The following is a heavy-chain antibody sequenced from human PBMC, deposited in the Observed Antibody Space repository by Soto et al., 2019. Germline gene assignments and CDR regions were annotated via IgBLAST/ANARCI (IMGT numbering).Heavy chain of an antibody. Sequence: PGGSLRLSCAASGFTFSSYAMSWVRQAPGKGLEWVSSISGSGGNTYYADSVKGRFTISRDNSKNTLYLQMNSLRAEDTAVYYCAKDLRYYDSSADYWGQGTLVTVSS. V-gene: IGHV3-23*01. D-gene: IGHD3-22*01. CDR3: AKDLRYYDSSADY. J-gene: IGHJ4*02. CDR1: GFTFSSYA. CDR2: ISGSGGNT.